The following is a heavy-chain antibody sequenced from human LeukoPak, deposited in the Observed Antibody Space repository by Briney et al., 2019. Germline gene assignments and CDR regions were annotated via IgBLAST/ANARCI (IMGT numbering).Heavy chain of an antibody. CDR1: GFTVSRNY. Sequence: GWSLRLSCAVSGFTVSRNYMSWFRQSPGRGLEWVSIIYSSAATYYAHSVKGLFTISSDNSNKTLYLQMNNLRDQDSPVYFCARDRRFASTWYFWNWGQGTLVAVSS. CDR3: ARDRRFASTWYFWN. J-gene: IGHJ4*02. D-gene: IGHD6-13*01. V-gene: IGHV3-53*01. CDR2: IYSSAAT.